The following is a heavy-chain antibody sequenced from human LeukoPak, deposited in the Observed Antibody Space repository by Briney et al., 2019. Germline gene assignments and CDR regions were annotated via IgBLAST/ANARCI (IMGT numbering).Heavy chain of an antibody. CDR3: AKISWNYVDDGNDY. J-gene: IGHJ4*01. D-gene: IGHD1-7*01. Sequence: PGGSLRLSCAASGFTFSSYAMSGVRQAPGKGLEWVSAISGSGGSTYYADSVKGRFTISRDNSKNTLYLQMNSLRAEDTAVYYCAKISWNYVDDGNDYWGQGTLVTVSS. CDR1: GFTFSSYA. CDR2: ISGSGGST. V-gene: IGHV3-23*01.